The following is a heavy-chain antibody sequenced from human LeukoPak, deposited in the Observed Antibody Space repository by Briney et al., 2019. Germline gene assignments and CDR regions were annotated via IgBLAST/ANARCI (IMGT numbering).Heavy chain of an antibody. Sequence: ASVKVSCKASGYTFTSYDINWVRPAPGQGLEWMGWMSPNSGNTGYAQKFQGRVTMTRDTSITTAYMELSSLRSEDTAVYYCARGQTSYYHYYGLDVWGQGTTVTVSS. CDR2: MSPNSGNT. V-gene: IGHV1-8*01. J-gene: IGHJ6*02. CDR1: GYTFTSYD. CDR3: ARGQTSYYHYYGLDV.